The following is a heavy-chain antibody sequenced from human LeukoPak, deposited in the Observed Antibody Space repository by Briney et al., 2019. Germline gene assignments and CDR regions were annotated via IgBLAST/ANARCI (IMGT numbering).Heavy chain of an antibody. V-gene: IGHV3-20*04. CDR3: ARDQDTRYNWNDVSAFDI. CDR2: INWNGGST. CDR1: GFTFDDFG. Sequence: GGSLRLSCAASGFTFDDFGMSWVRQAPGKGLEWVSGINWNGGSTGYADSVKGRFTISRDNAKKSLYLQVNSLRAEDTALYYCARDQDTRYNWNDVSAFDIWGQGTMVTVSS. D-gene: IGHD1-1*01. J-gene: IGHJ3*02.